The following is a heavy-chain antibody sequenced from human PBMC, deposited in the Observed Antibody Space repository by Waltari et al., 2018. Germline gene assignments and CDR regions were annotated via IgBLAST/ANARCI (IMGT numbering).Heavy chain of an antibody. V-gene: IGHV1-2*06. J-gene: IGHJ3*02. D-gene: IGHD6-19*01. CDR1: GYTFTGYY. Sequence: QVQLVQSGAEVKKPGASVKVSCKASGYTFTGYYLHWVRQPPGQGLEWMGRINPNSGGTNDAQKFQGRVTMTRDTSISTAYMELSRLRSDDTAVYYCAREEQQWLVNAFDIWGQGTMVTVSS. CDR2: INPNSGGT. CDR3: AREEQQWLVNAFDI.